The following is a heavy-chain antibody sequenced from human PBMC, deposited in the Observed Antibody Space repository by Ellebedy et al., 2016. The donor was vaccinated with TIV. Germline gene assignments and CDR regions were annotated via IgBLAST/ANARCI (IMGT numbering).Heavy chain of an antibody. J-gene: IGHJ6*02. CDR3: ARSLCGGDCYLQVHYYYYGMDV. V-gene: IGHV1-8*01. CDR1: GYTFTSYD. Sequence: ASVKVSXXASGYTFTSYDINWVRQATGQGLEWMGWMNPNSGNTGYAQKFQGRVTMTRNTSISTAYMELSSLRSEDTAVYYCARSLCGGDCYLQVHYYYYGMDVWGQGTTVTVSS. D-gene: IGHD2-21*02. CDR2: MNPNSGNT.